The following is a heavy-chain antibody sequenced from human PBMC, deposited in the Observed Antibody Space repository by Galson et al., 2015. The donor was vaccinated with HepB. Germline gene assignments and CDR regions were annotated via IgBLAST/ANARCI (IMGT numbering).Heavy chain of an antibody. Sequence: SETLSLTCTVSGGSINSNYWSWIRQPPGKGLEWIGFVSYTGNTNYNPSLKSRVIISIDMSRNQFSLKLSSVTAADTAVYYCARRFRDGVVAGLSFDRWGQGTLVIVSS. CDR2: VSYTGNT. V-gene: IGHV4-59*08. CDR1: GGSINSNY. D-gene: IGHD6-19*01. J-gene: IGHJ4*02. CDR3: ARRFRDGVVAGLSFDR.